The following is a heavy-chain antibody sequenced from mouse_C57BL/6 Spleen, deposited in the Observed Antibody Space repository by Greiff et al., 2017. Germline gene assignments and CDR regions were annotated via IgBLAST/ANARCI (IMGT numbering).Heavy chain of an antibody. J-gene: IGHJ2*01. Sequence: VQLQQSGAELVRPGASVKLSCTASGFNIKDYYMHWVKQRPEQGLEWIGRIDPEDGDTEYAPKFQGKATMTADTSSNTAYLQLSSLTSEDTAVYYCTTLYGSSPYYFDYWGQGTTRTVSS. CDR3: TTLYGSSPYYFDY. CDR1: GFNIKDYY. D-gene: IGHD1-1*01. CDR2: IDPEDGDT. V-gene: IGHV14-1*01.